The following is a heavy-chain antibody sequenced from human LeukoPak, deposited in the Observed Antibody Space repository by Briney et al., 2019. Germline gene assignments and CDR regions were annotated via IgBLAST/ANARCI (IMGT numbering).Heavy chain of an antibody. J-gene: IGHJ6*02. D-gene: IGHD6-19*01. CDR3: ARKLGIAVGDYYYYGLDV. CDR1: GGSISSYY. CDR2: IYYSGST. Sequence: PSETLSLTCTVSGGSISSYYWSWIRQPPGKGLEWIGYIYYSGSTNYNPSLKSRVTISVDTSKNQFSLELSSVTAADTAVYYCARKLGIAVGDYYYYGLDVWGQGTTVTVSS. V-gene: IGHV4-59*01.